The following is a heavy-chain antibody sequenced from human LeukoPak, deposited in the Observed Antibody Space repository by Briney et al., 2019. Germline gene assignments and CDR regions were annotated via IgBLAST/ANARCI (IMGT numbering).Heavy chain of an antibody. CDR1: GFTFSSYA. V-gene: IGHV3-30*04. J-gene: IGHJ4*02. CDR2: ISYDGSNK. Sequence: GGSLRLSCAASGFTFSSYAMYWVRQAPGKGLEWVAVISYDGSNKYYADSVKGRFTISRDNSKNTLYLQMNSLRAEDTAVYYCVIYPFGYWGQGTLVTVSS. D-gene: IGHD2/OR15-2a*01. CDR3: VIYPFGY.